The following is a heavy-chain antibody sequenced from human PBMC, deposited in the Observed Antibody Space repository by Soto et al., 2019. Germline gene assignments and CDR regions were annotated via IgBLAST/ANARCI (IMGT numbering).Heavy chain of an antibody. CDR3: ARVVLVPAASGHYGMDV. J-gene: IGHJ6*02. CDR1: GGSVSSGSYY. Sequence: QVQLQESGPGLVKPSETLSLTCTVSGGSVSSGSYYWSWIRQPPGKGLEWIGYIYYSGSTNYNPPLQSRVTISVDTSKNQFSLKLSSVPAADTAVYYCARVVLVPAASGHYGMDVWGQGTTVTVSS. D-gene: IGHD2-2*01. V-gene: IGHV4-61*01. CDR2: IYYSGST.